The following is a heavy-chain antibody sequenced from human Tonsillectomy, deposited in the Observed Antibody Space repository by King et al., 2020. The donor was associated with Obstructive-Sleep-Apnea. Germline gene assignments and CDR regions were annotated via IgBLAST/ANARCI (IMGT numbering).Heavy chain of an antibody. V-gene: IGHV4-59*01. CDR1: GGSISNFY. Sequence: QVQLQESGPGLVKPSETLSLNCTVSGGSISNFYWNWIRQPPGKGLEWIGYIHYSGSANYNSSLKGRVTISVDTSKNQLSLKLTSVTAADTAVYYCARAASGVLDYWGQGTLVTVSS. J-gene: IGHJ4*02. CDR2: IHYSGSA. D-gene: IGHD2-8*01. CDR3: ARAASGVLDY.